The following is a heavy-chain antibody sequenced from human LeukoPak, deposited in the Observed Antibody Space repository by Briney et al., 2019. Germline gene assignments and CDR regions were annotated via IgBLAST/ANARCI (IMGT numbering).Heavy chain of an antibody. D-gene: IGHD3-9*01. Sequence: ASVKVSCKASGYTFTSYDINWVRQATGQGLEWMGWMNPNSGNTGYAQKFQGRVTMTRNTSISTAYMELSSLRSEDTAVYYCARGLIQRYYVPYWGQGTLVTVSS. CDR2: MNPNSGNT. CDR1: GYTFTSYD. V-gene: IGHV1-8*01. CDR3: ARGLIQRYYVPY. J-gene: IGHJ4*02.